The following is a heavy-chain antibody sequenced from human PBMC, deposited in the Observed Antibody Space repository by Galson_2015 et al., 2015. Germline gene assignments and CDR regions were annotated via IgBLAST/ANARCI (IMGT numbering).Heavy chain of an antibody. CDR2: ISSSDTT. D-gene: IGHD2-15*01. CDR1: GFTFSSYA. Sequence: SLRLSCAASGFTFSSYAMSWVRQAPGKGLEWVSTISSSDTTYYADSVKGRFTISRDNSKNTLYLQMNSLRAEDTAVYYCAKDLGGTCYSPIDYRGQGTLVTVSS. J-gene: IGHJ4*02. CDR3: AKDLGGTCYSPIDY. V-gene: IGHV3-23*01.